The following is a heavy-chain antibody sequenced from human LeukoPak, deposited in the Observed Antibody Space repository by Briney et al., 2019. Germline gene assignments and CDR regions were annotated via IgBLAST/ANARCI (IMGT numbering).Heavy chain of an antibody. CDR3: AREGSDYSNYGTLDY. CDR2: IIPIFGTA. J-gene: IGHJ4*02. D-gene: IGHD4-11*01. V-gene: IGHV1-69*13. Sequence: EASVKVSCEASGYTFTIYGISWVRQAPGQGLEWMGGIIPIFGTANYAQKFQGRVTITADESTSTAYMELSSLRSEDTAVYYCAREGSDYSNYGTLDYWGQGTLVTVSS. CDR1: GYTFTIYG.